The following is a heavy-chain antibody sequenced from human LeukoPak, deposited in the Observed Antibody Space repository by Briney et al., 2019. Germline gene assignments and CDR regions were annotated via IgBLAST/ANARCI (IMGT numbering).Heavy chain of an antibody. V-gene: IGHV3-23*01. D-gene: IGHD2-8*01. J-gene: IGHJ4*02. CDR2: ISGGVVST. Sequence: GGSLRLSCDASGFNINTYTMYWVRQAPGQGLEWVSVISGGVVSTYYADSVKGRFTISRDNSKNTLYLQMNSLRAEDTAVYYCAKWARYCTNGVCYYFDYWGQGTLVTVSS. CDR3: AKWARYCTNGVCYYFDY. CDR1: GFNINTYT.